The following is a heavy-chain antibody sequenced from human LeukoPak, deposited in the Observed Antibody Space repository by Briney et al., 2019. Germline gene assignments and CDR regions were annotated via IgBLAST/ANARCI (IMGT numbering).Heavy chain of an antibody. CDR3: ARSSYSSSSSA. J-gene: IGHJ3*01. D-gene: IGHD6-6*01. Sequence: PGGSLRLSCAVSGFTFSGFWMSWSRQAPGKGLEWVASINSDGSEGYYADVVKGRFTISRGNAKNSLYLQINGLRAEDTAVYYCARSSYSSSSSAWGQGTMVTVSS. CDR2: INSDGSEG. CDR1: GFTFSGFW. V-gene: IGHV3-7*03.